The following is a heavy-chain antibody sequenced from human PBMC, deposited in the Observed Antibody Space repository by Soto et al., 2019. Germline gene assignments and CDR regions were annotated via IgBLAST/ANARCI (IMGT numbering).Heavy chain of an antibody. J-gene: IGHJ6*02. CDR1: GFTFSSYG. Sequence: GGSLRLSCAASGFTFSSYGMHWVRQAPGKGLGWVAVIWYDGSNKYYADSVKGRFTISRDNSKNTLYLQMNSLRAEDTAVYYCARELVSDGYIAGYYYYYGMDVWGQGTTVTVSS. CDR2: IWYDGSNK. D-gene: IGHD5-12*01. CDR3: ARELVSDGYIAGYYYYYGMDV. V-gene: IGHV3-33*01.